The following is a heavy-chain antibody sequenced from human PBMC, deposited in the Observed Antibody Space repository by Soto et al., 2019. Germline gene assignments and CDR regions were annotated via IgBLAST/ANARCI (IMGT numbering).Heavy chain of an antibody. D-gene: IGHD3-16*01. CDR1: GGSISSYY. CDR2: IYYSGST. Sequence: SETLSLTCTVSGGSISSYYWSWIRQPPGKGLEWIGYIYYSGSTNYNPSLKSRVTISVDTSKNQFSLKLSSVTAADTDVYYCARYLGQYYFDYWGQGPRVTVSS. V-gene: IGHV4-59*01. CDR3: ARYLGQYYFDY. J-gene: IGHJ4*02.